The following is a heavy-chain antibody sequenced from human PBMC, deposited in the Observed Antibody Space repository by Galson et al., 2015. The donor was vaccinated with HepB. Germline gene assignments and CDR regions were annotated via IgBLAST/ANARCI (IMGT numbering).Heavy chain of an antibody. CDR3: AGGKQWLPPFDY. CDR2: MNPKSGNT. CDR1: GYTFTSYD. J-gene: IGHJ4*02. V-gene: IGHV1-8*01. Sequence: SVKVSCKASGYTFTSYDINWVRQATGQGLEWMGWMNPKSGNTGYAQKFQGRVTMTRNTSIVTAYMELSNLKSEDTAVYFCAGGKQWLPPFDYWGQGTLVTASS. D-gene: IGHD6-19*01.